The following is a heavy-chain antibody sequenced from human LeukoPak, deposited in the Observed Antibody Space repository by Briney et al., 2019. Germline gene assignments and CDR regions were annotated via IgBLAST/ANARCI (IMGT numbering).Heavy chain of an antibody. CDR3: ARGYGYDY. D-gene: IGHD5-18*01. CDR2: INHSGST. J-gene: IGHJ4*02. V-gene: IGHV4-34*01. CDR1: GGSFSGYD. Sequence: SETLSLTCAVYGGSFSGYDWSWIRHPPGKGLEWNGEINHSGSTNYNPSLKSRVTISVDTSKNQFSLKLSSVTAADTAVYYCARGYGYDYWGQGTLVTVSS.